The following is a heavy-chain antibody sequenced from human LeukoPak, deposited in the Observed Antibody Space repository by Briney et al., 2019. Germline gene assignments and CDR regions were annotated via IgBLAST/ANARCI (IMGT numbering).Heavy chain of an antibody. D-gene: IGHD3-10*01. V-gene: IGHV4-30-4*01. CDR3: ARDRRAGNSYYFDY. J-gene: IGHJ4*02. Sequence: SETLSLTCTVSGGSISSGDYYWSWIRQPPGKGLEWIGYIYYSGSTYYNPSLKSQVTISVDTSKNQFSLKLSSVTAADTAVYYCARDRRAGNSYYFDYWGQGTLVTVSS. CDR2: IYYSGST. CDR1: GGSISSGDYY.